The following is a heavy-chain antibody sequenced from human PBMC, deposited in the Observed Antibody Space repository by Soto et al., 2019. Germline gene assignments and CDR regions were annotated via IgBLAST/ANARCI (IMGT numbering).Heavy chain of an antibody. CDR2: LTASGLNT. Sequence: EVQLLESGGGLVQPGGSLRLSCSASGFNFGSYGMSWVRQAPGKGLEWVSGLTASGLNTYYTDSVKGRFTISRDSSKNTFYLQMNSLRAEDTAMYFCARSRYTGTYSGRFLDYWGQGSLVTVSS. CDR1: GFNFGSYG. J-gene: IGHJ4*02. V-gene: IGHV3-23*01. CDR3: ARSRYTGTYSGRFLDY. D-gene: IGHD1-26*01.